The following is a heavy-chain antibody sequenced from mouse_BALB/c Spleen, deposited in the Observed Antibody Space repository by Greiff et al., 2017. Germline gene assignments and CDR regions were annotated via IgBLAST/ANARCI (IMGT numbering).Heavy chain of an antibody. CDR2: IDPANGNT. CDR1: GFNIKDTY. CDR3: ARGLRQRMDY. Sequence: EVKLMESGAELVKPGASVKLSCTASGFNIKDTYMHWVKQRPEQGLEWIGRIDPANGNTKYDPKFQGKATITADTSSNTAYLQLSSLTSEDTAVYYCARGLRQRMDYWGQGTSVTVSS. D-gene: IGHD2-4*01. V-gene: IGHV14-3*02. J-gene: IGHJ4*01.